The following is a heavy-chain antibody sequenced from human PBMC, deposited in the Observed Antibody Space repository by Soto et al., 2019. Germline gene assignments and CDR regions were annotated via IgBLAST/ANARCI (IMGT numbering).Heavy chain of an antibody. CDR3: VRDMQLWRLDS. Sequence: SETLSLTCTVSGDSISRGGYYWSWIRQHPGKGLEWIGYIYYTGTTYYNPSLKSRVSISVDTSNNQFSLKVSSVTAADTAVYYCVRDMQLWRLDSWGQGTLVTVSS. CDR2: IYYTGTT. V-gene: IGHV4-31*03. J-gene: IGHJ4*02. D-gene: IGHD2-21*01. CDR1: GDSISRGGYY.